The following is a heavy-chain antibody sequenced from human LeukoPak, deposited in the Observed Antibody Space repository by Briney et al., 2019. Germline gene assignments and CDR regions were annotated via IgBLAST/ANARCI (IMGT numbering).Heavy chain of an antibody. CDR2: TYWNDAK. J-gene: IGHJ4*02. CDR1: GFSVSSSGVG. D-gene: IGHD3-22*01. V-gene: IGHV2-5*01. CDR3: AHNYDSSGYFALTFDY. Sequence: SGPTLVKPTQTLTLTCSFSGFSVSSSGVGVGWIRQPPGKALECLALTYWNDAKRYSPSLKSRLTITKDTSKNQVVLTMTDMDPVDTATYYCAHNYDSSGYFALTFDYWGQGTLVTVSS.